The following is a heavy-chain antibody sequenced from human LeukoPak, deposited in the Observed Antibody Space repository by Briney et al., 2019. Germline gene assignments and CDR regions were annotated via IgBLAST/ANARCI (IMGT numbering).Heavy chain of an antibody. D-gene: IGHD3-22*01. CDR3: ARGVNYYDSSGAIY. Sequence: SETLSLTCAVYGGSFSGYYWSWIRQSPGKGLEWIGEINHSGSTNYNPSLKSRVTISVDTSKNQFSLKLSSVTAADTAVYYCARGVNYYDSSGAIYWGQGTLVTVSS. CDR2: INHSGST. V-gene: IGHV4-34*01. J-gene: IGHJ4*02. CDR1: GGSFSGYY.